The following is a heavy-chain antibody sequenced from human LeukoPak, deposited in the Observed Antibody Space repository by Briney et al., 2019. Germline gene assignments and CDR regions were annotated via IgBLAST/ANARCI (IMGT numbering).Heavy chain of an antibody. J-gene: IGHJ6*02. D-gene: IGHD2-15*01. V-gene: IGHV3-7*01. Sequence: GGSLRLSCAASGFTFSSYWMSWVRQAPGKGLEWVANIKQDGSEKYYVDSVKGRFTISRDNAKNSLYLQMNSLRAEDTAVYYCARDTRCSGGSCYHYYYYGMDVWGQGTTVTVSS. CDR1: GFTFSSYW. CDR2: IKQDGSEK. CDR3: ARDTRCSGGSCYHYYYYGMDV.